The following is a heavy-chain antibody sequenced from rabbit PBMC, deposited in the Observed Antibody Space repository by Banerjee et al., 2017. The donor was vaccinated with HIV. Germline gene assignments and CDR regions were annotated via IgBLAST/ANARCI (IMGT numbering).Heavy chain of an antibody. D-gene: IGHD1-1*01. Sequence: QSLEESGGDLVKPGASLTLTCTASGFSFSSSYYMCWVRQAPGKGLEWIACIYAGSSGSTYYASWAKGRFTISSHNAQNTLYLQLNSLTAADTATYFCVREPTSSSGYYTLWGPGTLVTVS. J-gene: IGHJ4*01. CDR1: GFSFSSSYY. CDR3: VREPTSSSGYYTL. CDR2: IYAGSSGST. V-gene: IGHV1S40*01.